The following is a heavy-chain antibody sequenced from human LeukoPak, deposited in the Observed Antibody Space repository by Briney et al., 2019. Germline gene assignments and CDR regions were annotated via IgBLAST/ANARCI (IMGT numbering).Heavy chain of an antibody. V-gene: IGHV3-53*01. Sequence: GGSLRLSCAASGFTVSSNYVSWVRQAPGKGLEWVSVIYSGGSTYYADSVKGRFTISTDNSKNTLKLQMNSLTAEDTAVYYCARVGVVPAAIPDGFDIWGQGTMVTVS. D-gene: IGHD2-2*01. CDR1: GFTVSSNY. CDR2: IYSGGST. CDR3: ARVGVVPAAIPDGFDI. J-gene: IGHJ3*02.